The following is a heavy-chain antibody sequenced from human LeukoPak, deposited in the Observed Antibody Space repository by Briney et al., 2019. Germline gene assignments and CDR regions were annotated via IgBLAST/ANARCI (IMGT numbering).Heavy chain of an antibody. D-gene: IGHD2-15*01. V-gene: IGHV4-59*12. CDR3: AREGLGSGRGGDFDL. CDR1: GGSISSYY. J-gene: IGHJ2*01. Sequence: SETLSLTRTVSGGSISSYYWSWIRQPPGKGLEWIGYIYYSGSTNYNPSLKSRVTISIDTSKNQFSLKLNSVTAADTAVYYCAREGLGSGRGGDFDLWGRGTLVTVSS. CDR2: IYYSGST.